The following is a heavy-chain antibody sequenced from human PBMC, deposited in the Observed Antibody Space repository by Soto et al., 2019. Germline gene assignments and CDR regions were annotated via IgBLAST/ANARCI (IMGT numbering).Heavy chain of an antibody. CDR1: VGSFSTYG. D-gene: IGHD4-17*01. CDR2: IIPKFGTT. CDR3: ARELDPYYGGNSLSLDY. Sequence: QVQLVQSGAEVKKPGSSVNVSCKASVGSFSTYGVNWVRLAPGQGLEWMGGIIPKFGTTNYAQKFRGRVTITADESTNTSYMELNYLRSEDTAVYFCARELDPYYGGNSLSLDYWGQGTLVTVSS. V-gene: IGHV1-69*13. J-gene: IGHJ4*02.